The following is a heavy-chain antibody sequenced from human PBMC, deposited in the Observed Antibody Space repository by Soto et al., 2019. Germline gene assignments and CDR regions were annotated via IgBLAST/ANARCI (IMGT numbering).Heavy chain of an antibody. CDR2: ITLFNDNT. V-gene: IGHV1-45*02. CDR3: ARSKENWNEGYCAFDI. J-gene: IGHJ3*02. CDR1: GYTFTYRY. Sequence: QMQLVQSGAEVKKTGSSIKVSCKASGYTFTYRYLHWVRQAPGQALEWLGWITLFNDNTKYAQKFQDRVTITRDRSMSTRYMELSSLTSEDTAMYYCARSKENWNEGYCAFDIWGQGTMVTVSS. D-gene: IGHD1-1*01.